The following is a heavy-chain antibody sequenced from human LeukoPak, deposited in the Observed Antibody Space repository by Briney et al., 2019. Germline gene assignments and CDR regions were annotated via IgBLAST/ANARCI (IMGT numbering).Heavy chain of an antibody. V-gene: IGHV4-4*07. CDR1: GGPISSYY. CDR2: IYTSGST. Sequence: SETLSLTCTVSGGPISSYYWSWIRQPAGKGLEWIGRIYTSGSTNYNPSLKSRVTMSVDTSKNQFSLKLSSVTAADTAVYYCARGSLFLEAHSMDVWGQGTTVTVSS. CDR3: ARGSLFLEAHSMDV. D-gene: IGHD2/OR15-2a*01. J-gene: IGHJ6*02.